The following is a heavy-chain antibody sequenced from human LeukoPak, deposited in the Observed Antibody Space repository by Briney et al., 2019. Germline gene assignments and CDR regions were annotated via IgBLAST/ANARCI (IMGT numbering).Heavy chain of an antibody. CDR3: AREYCTNGVCYSDYYYMDV. V-gene: IGHV4-38-2*02. CDR1: SYSISSDHY. J-gene: IGHJ6*03. CDR2: IFHSGYT. D-gene: IGHD2-8*01. Sequence: SETLSLTCTVSSYSISSDHYWGWIRQSPGKGLEWIGSIFHSGYTFYSPSLKSRVTISVDTSKNPFSLKLTSMTAADTAVYYCAREYCTNGVCYSDYYYMDVWGKGTTVTVSS.